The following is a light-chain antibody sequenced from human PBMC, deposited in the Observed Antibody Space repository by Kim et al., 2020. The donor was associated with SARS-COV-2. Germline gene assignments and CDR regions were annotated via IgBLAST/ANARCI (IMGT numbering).Light chain of an antibody. J-gene: IGKJ4*01. CDR3: QHRSNWLT. CDR2: DAS. Sequence: LSMSPGERATLSCRASQSVTTYLAWYQQKPGQAPRLLIYDASTRATGIPARFSGSGSGTDFTLTISSLEPEDFAVYYCQHRSNWLTFGGGTKVEI. CDR1: QSVTTY. V-gene: IGKV3-11*01.